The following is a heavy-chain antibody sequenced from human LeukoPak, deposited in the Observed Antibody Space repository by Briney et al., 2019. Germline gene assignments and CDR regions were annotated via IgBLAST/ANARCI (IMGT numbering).Heavy chain of an antibody. D-gene: IGHD3-22*01. CDR3: AKFDSSGYPRAPLGY. CDR2: ISCSGGST. J-gene: IGHJ4*02. CDR1: GFTFSSYA. Sequence: GGSLRLSCAASGFTFSSYAMSWVRQAPAKGLEWVSAISCSGGSTSYADSVKGRFTISRDNSKNTLYLQMNSLRAEDTAVYYCAKFDSSGYPRAPLGYWGQGTLVTVSS. V-gene: IGHV3-23*01.